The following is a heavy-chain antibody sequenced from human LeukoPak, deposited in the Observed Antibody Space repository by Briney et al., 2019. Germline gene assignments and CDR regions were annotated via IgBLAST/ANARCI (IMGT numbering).Heavy chain of an antibody. J-gene: IGHJ4*02. CDR3: ARDRAYKTFDY. V-gene: IGHV3-7*04. Sequence: GGSLRLSCAASGFTFSSSWMTWVRQAPGKGLEWVATIKPDGSEGSYVDSVNGRFTISRDNAKNSLFLQMISLRAEDTAVYYCARDRAYKTFDYWGQGALVTVSS. CDR2: IKPDGSEG. CDR1: GFTFSSSW. D-gene: IGHD3-16*01.